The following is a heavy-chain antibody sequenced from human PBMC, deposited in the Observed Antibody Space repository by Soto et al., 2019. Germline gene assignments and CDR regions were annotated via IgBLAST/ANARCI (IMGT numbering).Heavy chain of an antibody. CDR3: ARDRYSSCWYGEFDY. D-gene: IGHD6-13*01. V-gene: IGHV4-59*01. CDR1: GGSISSYY. J-gene: IGHJ4*02. CDR2: SYYSGST. Sequence: SETLSLTCTVSGGSISSYYWSWIRQPPGKGLEWIEYSYYSGSTNYNPSLKSRVTISVDTSKNQFSLKLSSVTAADTAVYYCARDRYSSCWYGEFDYWGQGTLVTVSS.